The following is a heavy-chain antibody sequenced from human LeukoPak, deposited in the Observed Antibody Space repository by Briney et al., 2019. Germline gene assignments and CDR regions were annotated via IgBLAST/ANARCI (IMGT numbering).Heavy chain of an antibody. CDR1: GGTFSSYA. CDR2: IIPEFGTA. Sequence: SVKVSCKASGGTFSSYAISWVRQAPGQGLEWMAGIIPEFGTANYAHKVQGRVTNTADESTSTAYIELSSLRSEDTAVYYCARASPEALAAADYWGQGNGIPVSS. J-gene: IGHJ4*02. V-gene: IGHV1-69*01. CDR3: ARASPEALAAADY. D-gene: IGHD6-13*01.